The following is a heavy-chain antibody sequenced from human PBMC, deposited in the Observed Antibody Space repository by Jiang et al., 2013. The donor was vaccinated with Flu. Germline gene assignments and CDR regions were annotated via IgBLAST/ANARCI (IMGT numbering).Heavy chain of an antibody. V-gene: IGHV3-23*01. D-gene: IGHD3-10*01. Sequence: QLLESGGGLVQPGGSLRLSCAASGFTFSSYAMSWVRQAPGKGLEWVSAISGSGGSTYYADSVKGRFTISRDNSKNTLYLQMNSLRAEDTAVYYCAKGTLLSYGMSDTWGQETLVTVSS. CDR2: ISGSGGST. CDR1: GFTFSSYA. CDR3: AKGTLLSYGMSDT. J-gene: IGHJ4*02.